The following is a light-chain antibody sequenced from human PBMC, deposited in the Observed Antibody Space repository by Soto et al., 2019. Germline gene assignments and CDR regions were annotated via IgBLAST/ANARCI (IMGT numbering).Light chain of an antibody. CDR3: KKSSKNPGP. CDR1: ESISNY. CDR2: SSS. Sequence: DIQLTQSPSSLSASVGDRVSITCRASESISNYLNWYQQKPGKAPKLLIYSSSTLQGAVPSRFSGGGSGTDFTLPISGLQPEDSAFSWCKKSSKNPGPFGKGTNGGIK. V-gene: IGKV1-39*01. J-gene: IGKJ1*01.